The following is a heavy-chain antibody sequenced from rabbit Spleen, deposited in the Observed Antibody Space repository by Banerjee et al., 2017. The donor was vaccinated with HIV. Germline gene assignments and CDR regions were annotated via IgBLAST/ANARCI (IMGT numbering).Heavy chain of an antibody. J-gene: IGHJ4*01. V-gene: IGHV1S45*01. D-gene: IGHD8-1*01. Sequence: QQQLVESGGGLVKPGASLTLTCKASGVSFSDKDVMCWVRQAPGKGLEWIACIYGGSSGSTYYASWAKGRFTFSKTSSTTVTLQMTSLTAADTATYFCARDGAGGSYFALWGPGTLVTVS. CDR2: IYGGSSGST. CDR1: GVSFSDKDV. CDR3: ARDGAGGSYFAL.